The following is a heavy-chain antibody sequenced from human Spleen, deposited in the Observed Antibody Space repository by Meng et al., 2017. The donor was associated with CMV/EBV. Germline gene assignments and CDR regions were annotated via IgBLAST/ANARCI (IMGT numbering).Heavy chain of an antibody. CDR3: ARDLPLMGYCPSSSCFRYYLDY. V-gene: IGHV3-7*03. J-gene: IGHJ4*02. Sequence: GESLKISCAVSGFTFNTYWMTWVRQAPGTGLEWVASMSPDGSEIYYVDSVKGRFSISRDNAKNSLFLQMNSLRAEDTALYFCARDLPLMGYCPSSSCFRYYLDYWGQGTLVTVSS. CDR1: GFTFNTYW. D-gene: IGHD2-2*01. CDR2: MSPDGSEI.